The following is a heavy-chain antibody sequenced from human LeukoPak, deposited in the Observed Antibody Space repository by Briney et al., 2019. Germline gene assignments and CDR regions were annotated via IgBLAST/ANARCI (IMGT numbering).Heavy chain of an antibody. CDR2: IIPILGIA. Sequence: ASVTVSCEASGGCFSSYTISWVRQAPGQGLEWMGRIIPILGIANYAQKFQGRVTITADKSTSTAYMELSSLRSEDTAVYYCARGYGDYGMDVWGQGTTVTVSS. V-gene: IGHV1-69*02. D-gene: IGHD5-12*01. J-gene: IGHJ6*02. CDR1: GGCFSSYT. CDR3: ARGYGDYGMDV.